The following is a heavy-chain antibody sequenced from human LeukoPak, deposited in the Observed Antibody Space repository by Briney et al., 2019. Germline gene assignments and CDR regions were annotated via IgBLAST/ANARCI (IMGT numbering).Heavy chain of an antibody. D-gene: IGHD6-13*01. Sequence: SETLSLTCTVSGGSISSGSYYWGWIRQPPGKGLEWIGSIYYSGSSYYNPSLKSRVTISVDTSKNQFSLKLSPVTAADTAVYYCARHASYSSSWTDFDYWGQGTLVTVSS. CDR1: GGSISSGSYY. J-gene: IGHJ4*02. V-gene: IGHV4-39*01. CDR2: IYYSGSS. CDR3: ARHASYSSSWTDFDY.